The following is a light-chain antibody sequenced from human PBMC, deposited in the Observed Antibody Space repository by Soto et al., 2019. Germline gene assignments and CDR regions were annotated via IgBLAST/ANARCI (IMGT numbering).Light chain of an antibody. CDR2: EVT. J-gene: IGLJ1*01. CDR1: SRDVGAYNF. CDR3: SSYTSTNTPYV. Sequence: QSLLTQPASLSGSPGQSITISCTGSSRDVGAYNFVSWYQRHPGKAPKLILYEVTTRPSGVSSRFSGSKSGNTASLTISGLQADDEADYYCSSYTSTNTPYVFGTGTKVTVL. V-gene: IGLV2-14*01.